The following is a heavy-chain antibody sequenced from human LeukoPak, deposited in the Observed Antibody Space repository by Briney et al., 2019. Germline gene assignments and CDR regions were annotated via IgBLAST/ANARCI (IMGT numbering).Heavy chain of an antibody. Sequence: SETLSLTCAVYGGSFSGYYWSWIRQPPGKGLEWIGEINHSGSTNYNPSLKSRVTISVDTSKNQFSLKLSSVTAANTAVYYCARGRPSGIGVDFDYWGQGTLVTVSS. CDR3: ARGRPSGIGVDFDY. CDR1: GGSFSGYY. J-gene: IGHJ4*02. D-gene: IGHD3-10*01. CDR2: INHSGST. V-gene: IGHV4-34*01.